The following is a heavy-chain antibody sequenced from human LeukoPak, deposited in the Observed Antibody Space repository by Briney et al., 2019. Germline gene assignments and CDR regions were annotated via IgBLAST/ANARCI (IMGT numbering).Heavy chain of an antibody. J-gene: IGHJ5*02. CDR3: ARGSSAVDP. CDR2: IWYDGSNK. Sequence: GGSLRLSCAASGFTFSSYGMHWVRQAPGKGLEWVAVIWYDGSNKYYADSVKGRFTISRDNSKNTLYLQMNGLRAEDTAVYYCARGSSAVDPWGQGTLVTVSS. CDR1: GFTFSSYG. V-gene: IGHV3-33*01. D-gene: IGHD6-6*01.